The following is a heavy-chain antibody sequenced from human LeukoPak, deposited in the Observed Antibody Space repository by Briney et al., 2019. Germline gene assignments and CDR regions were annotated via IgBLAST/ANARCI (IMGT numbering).Heavy chain of an antibody. D-gene: IGHD2-2*01. V-gene: IGHV4-4*07. Sequence: KPSETLSLTCTVSGGSISTYYWGWIRQPAGKGLEWIGRIYSSGSTSYNPSLESRVTMSVDTSQNQFSLKLSSVTAADAAVYYCVRESLVVFPYWFDPWGQGTLVTVSS. CDR3: VRESLVVFPYWFDP. J-gene: IGHJ5*02. CDR2: IYSSGST. CDR1: GGSISTYY.